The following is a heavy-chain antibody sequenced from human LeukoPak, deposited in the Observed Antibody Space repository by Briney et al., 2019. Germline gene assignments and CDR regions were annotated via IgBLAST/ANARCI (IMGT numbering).Heavy chain of an antibody. CDR2: IYYSGST. J-gene: IGHJ5*02. CDR3: ARFYMVRGVMGRGPPDWFDP. D-gene: IGHD3-10*01. V-gene: IGHV4-30-4*08. Sequence: SETLSLTCTVSGGSISSSTYYWGWIRQPPGKGLEWIGYIYYSGSTYYNPSLKSRVTISVDTSKNQFSLKLSSVTAADTAVYYCARFYMVRGVMGRGPPDWFDPWGQGTLVTVSS. CDR1: GGSISSSTYY.